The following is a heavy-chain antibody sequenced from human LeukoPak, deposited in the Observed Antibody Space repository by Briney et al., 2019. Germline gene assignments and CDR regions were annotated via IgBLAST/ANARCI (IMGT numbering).Heavy chain of an antibody. CDR3: ASTTRGGTYYYYMDV. CDR2: ISSSGSTI. Sequence: PGGPLDLSLAASGFPFRNYSLTWFRKAPGKGLKWFSNISSSGSTIYYADSVKGRFTVSRDNSKNTLYLQMNSLRAEDTAVYYCASTTRGGTYYYYMDVWGKGTTVTISS. J-gene: IGHJ6*03. D-gene: IGHD1-1*01. V-gene: IGHV3-48*01. CDR1: GFPFRNYS.